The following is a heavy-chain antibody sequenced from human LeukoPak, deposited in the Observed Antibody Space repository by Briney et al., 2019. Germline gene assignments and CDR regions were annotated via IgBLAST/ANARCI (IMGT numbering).Heavy chain of an antibody. CDR2: IKQDGTEK. V-gene: IGHV3-7*03. CDR3: ARVLYGDYVGWFDP. CDR1: GINFRNYW. D-gene: IGHD4-17*01. Sequence: SGGSLRLSCAASGINFRNYWMSWVRQAPGKGLEWVANIKQDGTEKYYVDSVKGRFTISRDNANNSLYLQMNSLRDEDTAVYYCARVLYGDYVGWFDPWGQGTLVTVSS. J-gene: IGHJ5*02.